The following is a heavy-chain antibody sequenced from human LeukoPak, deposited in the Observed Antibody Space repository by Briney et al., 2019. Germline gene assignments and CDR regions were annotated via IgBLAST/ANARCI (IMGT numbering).Heavy chain of an antibody. V-gene: IGHV1-3*01. CDR1: GYTFTNYA. J-gene: IGHJ6*02. D-gene: IGHD3-10*01. CDR2: INGGLENT. CDR3: ARAEVLLSYGHNKHCLDV. Sequence: GASVKVSCKASGYTFTNYAIHWVRQAPGQSLDWMGQINGGLENTKYSQRFLGRVTITRDISANTAYMELSSLTPEDTAVYYCARAEVLLSYGHNKHCLDVWGQGTTVTVSS.